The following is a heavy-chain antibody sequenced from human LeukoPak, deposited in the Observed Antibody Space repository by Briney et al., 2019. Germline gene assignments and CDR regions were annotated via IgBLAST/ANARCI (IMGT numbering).Heavy chain of an antibody. D-gene: IGHD3-16*01. Sequence: ASVKVSCKASGYTFTSYYMHWVRQAPGQGLEWMGIINPTTRSTSYAQKFQGRVTMTRDTSTSTVYMELSSLRSEDTAVYYCARDPLLGLGTPEYYFDYWGQGTLVTVSS. V-gene: IGHV1-46*01. CDR1: GYTFTSYY. CDR2: INPTTRST. J-gene: IGHJ4*02. CDR3: ARDPLLGLGTPEYYFDY.